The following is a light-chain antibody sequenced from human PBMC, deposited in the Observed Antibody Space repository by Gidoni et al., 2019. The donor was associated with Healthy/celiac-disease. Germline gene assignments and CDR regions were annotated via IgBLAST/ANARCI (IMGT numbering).Light chain of an antibody. CDR2: GAS. CDR1: QSVSSSY. V-gene: IGKV3-20*01. CDR3: QQYGSSPPWT. Sequence: EIVLTPSPGTLSLSPGERATLSCRASQSVSSSYLAWYQQKPGQAPRLLIYGASSRATGIPDRFSGSGSGTDFTLTLSRLEPEDFAVYYCQQYGSSPPWTFGQGTKVEIK. J-gene: IGKJ1*01.